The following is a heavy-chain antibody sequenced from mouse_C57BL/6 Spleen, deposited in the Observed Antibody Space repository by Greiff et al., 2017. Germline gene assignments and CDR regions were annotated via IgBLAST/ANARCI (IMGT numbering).Heavy chain of an antibody. J-gene: IGHJ2*01. Sequence: EVQLQQSGAELVRPGASVKLSCTASGFNIKDDYMHWVKQRPEQGLEWIGWLDPENGDTEYASKFQGKATITADTSSNTAYLQLSSLTSEDTAVYYCTRTAQATLDYWGQGTTLTVSS. CDR3: TRTAQATLDY. CDR2: LDPENGDT. D-gene: IGHD3-2*02. CDR1: GFNIKDDY. V-gene: IGHV14-4*01.